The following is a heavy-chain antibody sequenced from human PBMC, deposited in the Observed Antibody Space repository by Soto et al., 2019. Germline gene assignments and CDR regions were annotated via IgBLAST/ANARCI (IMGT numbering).Heavy chain of an antibody. Sequence: QVQLVQSGAEVKKPGSSVKVSCKASGGTFSSYTISWVRQAPGQGLEWMGRIIPILGIANYAQKFQGRVTITADKSTSTAYMELSSLRSEDTAVYFCARDMAVAGHGRGYGMDVWGQGTTVTVSS. CDR2: IIPILGIA. D-gene: IGHD6-19*01. CDR1: GGTFSSYT. J-gene: IGHJ6*02. V-gene: IGHV1-69*08. CDR3: ARDMAVAGHGRGYGMDV.